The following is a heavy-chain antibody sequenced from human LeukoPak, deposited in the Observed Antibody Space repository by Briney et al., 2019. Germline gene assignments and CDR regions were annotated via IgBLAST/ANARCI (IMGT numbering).Heavy chain of an antibody. D-gene: IGHD4-11*01. J-gene: IGHJ6*03. CDR3: ARRGLQYRGDYYYYYMDV. CDR1: GGSFSGYY. Sequence: SETLSLTCAVYGGSFSGYYWSWIRQPPGKGLEWIGEINHSGSTNYNPSLKSRVAISVDTSKNQFSLKLSSVTAADTAVYYCARRGLQYRGDYYYYYMDVWGKGTTVTVSS. V-gene: IGHV4-34*01. CDR2: INHSGST.